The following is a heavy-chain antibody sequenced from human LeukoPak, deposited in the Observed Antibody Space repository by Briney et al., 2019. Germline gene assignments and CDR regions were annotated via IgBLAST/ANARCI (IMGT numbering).Heavy chain of an antibody. Sequence: GGTLRLSCADSGFTFSSYWMSWVRQAPGKGLEWVANIKKDGTEKKYVDSVKGRFTISRDNAKNSLYLQMNSLRAEDTALYYCAREGGSGWYSGWFDPWGQGTLVTVSS. CDR1: GFTFSSYW. V-gene: IGHV3-7*01. J-gene: IGHJ5*02. CDR3: AREGGSGWYSGWFDP. CDR2: IKKDGTEK. D-gene: IGHD6-19*01.